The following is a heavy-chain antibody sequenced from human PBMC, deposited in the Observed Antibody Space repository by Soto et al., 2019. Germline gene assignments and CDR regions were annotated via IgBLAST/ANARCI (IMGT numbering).Heavy chain of an antibody. CDR1: GGSISSGGYY. D-gene: IGHD6-19*01. V-gene: IGHV4-31*03. J-gene: IGHJ4*02. Sequence: QVQLQESGPGLVKPSPTLSLTCTVSGGSISSGGYYWSWIRQHPGKGLERIGDIYYSGSTYYNTYLKSRVTISVDPAKTQLHLKLSCVTAADTAVYYCAREGGRYIIGWHGGDYWGQGTLVTVSS. CDR2: IYYSGST. CDR3: AREGGRYIIGWHGGDY.